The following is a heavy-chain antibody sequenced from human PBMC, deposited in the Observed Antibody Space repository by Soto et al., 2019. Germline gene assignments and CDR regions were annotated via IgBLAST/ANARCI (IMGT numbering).Heavy chain of an antibody. CDR3: ARAVYCSSTSCYTSWFDP. J-gene: IGHJ5*02. D-gene: IGHD2-2*02. V-gene: IGHV1-3*01. CDR2: INAGNGNT. Sequence: ASVEVSCKXSGYTFTSYAMHWVRQAPGQRLEWMGWINAGNGNTKYSQKFQGRVTITRDTSASTAYMELSSLRSEDTAVYYCARAVYCSSTSCYTSWFDPWGQGTLVTVSS. CDR1: GYTFTSYA.